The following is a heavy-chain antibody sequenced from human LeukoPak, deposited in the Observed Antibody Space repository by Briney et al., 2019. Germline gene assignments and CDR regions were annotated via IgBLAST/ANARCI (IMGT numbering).Heavy chain of an antibody. Sequence: SETLSLTCTVSGASVSSASYWTWIRQPPGKGVEWIAHIYNGVNTNYNPSLKSRVTISVDTSKNQFSPRLNSVTAADTAVYYCARSRAFNSGAFDPWGQGSLVTVSS. D-gene: IGHD1-26*01. V-gene: IGHV4-61*01. CDR1: GASVSSASY. CDR3: ARSRAFNSGAFDP. CDR2: IYNGVNT. J-gene: IGHJ5*02.